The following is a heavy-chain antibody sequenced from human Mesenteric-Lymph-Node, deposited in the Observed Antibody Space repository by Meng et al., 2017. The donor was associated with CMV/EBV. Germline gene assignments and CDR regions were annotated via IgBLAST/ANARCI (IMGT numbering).Heavy chain of an antibody. D-gene: IGHD5-12*01. Sequence: GESLKISCEGSGYSFSTYWIGWVRQMPGKGLEWMGIVYPGDSDTTYRPSFQGQVTISVDKSITTAYLQWSSLKASDSAIYYCARRGYSYGFDYWGQGTLVTVSS. V-gene: IGHV5-51*01. J-gene: IGHJ4*02. CDR1: GYSFSTYW. CDR2: VYPGDSDT. CDR3: ARRGYSYGFDY.